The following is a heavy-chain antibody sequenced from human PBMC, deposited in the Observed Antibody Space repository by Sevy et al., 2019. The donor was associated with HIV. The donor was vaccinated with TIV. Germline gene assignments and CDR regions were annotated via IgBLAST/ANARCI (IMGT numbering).Heavy chain of an antibody. CDR2: IIPIFGTA. J-gene: IGHJ4*02. Sequence: ASVKVSRKASGGTFSSYAISWVRQAPGQGLEWMGGIIPIFGTANYAQKYQGRVTITADESTSTAYMELSSLRSEDTAVYYCARDSSGSGSFDYWGQGTLVTVSS. D-gene: IGHD3-10*01. CDR3: ARDSSGSGSFDY. V-gene: IGHV1-69*13. CDR1: GGTFSSYA.